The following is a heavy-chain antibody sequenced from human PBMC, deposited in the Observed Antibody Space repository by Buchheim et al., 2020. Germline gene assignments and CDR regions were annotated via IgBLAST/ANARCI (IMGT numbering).Heavy chain of an antibody. V-gene: IGHV3-74*01. CDR2: INSDGSST. J-gene: IGHJ6*02. CDR3: ARSGYGSGSYYIGHYYGMDV. Sequence: EVQLVESGGGLVQPGGSLRLSCAASGFTFSSYWMHWVRQAPGEGLVWVSRINSDGSSTSYADSVKGRFTISRDNAKNKLYLQMNSLRAEDTAVYYCARSGYGSGSYYIGHYYGMDVWGQGTT. CDR1: GFTFSSYW. D-gene: IGHD3-10*01.